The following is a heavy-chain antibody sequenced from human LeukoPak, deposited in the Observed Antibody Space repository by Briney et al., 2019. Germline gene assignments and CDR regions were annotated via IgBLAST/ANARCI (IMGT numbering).Heavy chain of an antibody. D-gene: IGHD3-10*01. V-gene: IGHV3-7*01. CDR1: GFTFSSYW. J-gene: IGHJ6*02. Sequence: GGSLRLSCAASGFTFSSYWMSWVRQAPGKGLEWVANIKQDGSEKYYVDSVKGRFTISRDNAKNSLYLQMNSLRAEDTAVYYCARDLEVTIVRGVKIHYYYYGMDVWGQGTTVTVSS. CDR3: ARDLEVTIVRGVKIHYYYYGMDV. CDR2: IKQDGSEK.